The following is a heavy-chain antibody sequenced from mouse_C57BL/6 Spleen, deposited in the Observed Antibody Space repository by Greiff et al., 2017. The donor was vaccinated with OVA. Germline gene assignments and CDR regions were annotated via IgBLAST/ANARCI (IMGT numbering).Heavy chain of an antibody. J-gene: IGHJ4*01. Sequence: EVHLVESGGGLVKPGGSLKLSCAASGFTFSSYAMSWVRQTPEKRLEWVATISDGGSYTYYPDNVKIRFTISRDNAKNNLYVHMSHLKSEDTAMYCCARGPGGMEYWGQGTSVTVST. V-gene: IGHV5-4*01. D-gene: IGHD1-1*02. CDR1: GFTFSSYA. CDR2: ISDGGSYT. CDR3: ARGPGGMEY.